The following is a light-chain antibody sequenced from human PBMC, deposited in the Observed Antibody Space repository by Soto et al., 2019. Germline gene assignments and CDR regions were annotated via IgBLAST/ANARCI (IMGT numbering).Light chain of an antibody. CDR1: ISNIGSNT. Sequence: QSVLTQPPSASGTPGQRVTISCSGSISNIGSNTVNWYQQLPGTAPKLLIYYDDLLPSGVSDRFSGSKSGTSASLAISGLQPEDEADYYCAAWDDSLNGWVFGGGTKLTVL. V-gene: IGLV1-44*01. J-gene: IGLJ3*02. CDR3: AAWDDSLNGWV. CDR2: YDD.